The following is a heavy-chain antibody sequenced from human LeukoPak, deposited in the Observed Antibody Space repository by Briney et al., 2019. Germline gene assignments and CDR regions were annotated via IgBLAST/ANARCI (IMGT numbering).Heavy chain of an antibody. V-gene: IGHV3-9*01. Sequence: PGRSLRLSCVVSGFTFDDYAMHWVRQAPGKGLEWVSGISWNSGSIGYADSVKGRFTISRDNAKNSLYLQMNSLRAEDTALYYCAKEKPYGSGSYYFWYYFDYWGQGTLVTVSS. CDR2: ISWNSGSI. D-gene: IGHD3-10*01. CDR3: AKEKPYGSGSYYFWYYFDY. CDR1: GFTFDDYA. J-gene: IGHJ4*02.